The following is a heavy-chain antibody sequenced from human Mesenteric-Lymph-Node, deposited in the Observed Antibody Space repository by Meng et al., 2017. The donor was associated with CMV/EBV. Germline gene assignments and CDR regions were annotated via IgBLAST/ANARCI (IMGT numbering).Heavy chain of an antibody. CDR3: AKGRDTAAGTAYFDY. CDR2: IWYDGSNK. CDR1: GVTFSGYA. Sequence: SGVTFSGYAMSWVRQAPGKGLEWVAVIWYDGSNKYYADSVKGRFTISRDNSKNTLYLQMNILRAEDTAVYYCAKGRDTAAGTAYFDYWGQGTLVTVSS. D-gene: IGHD6-13*01. V-gene: IGHV3-33*06. J-gene: IGHJ4*02.